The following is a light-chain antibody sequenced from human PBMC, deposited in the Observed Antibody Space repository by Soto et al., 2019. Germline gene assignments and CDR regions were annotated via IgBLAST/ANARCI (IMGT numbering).Light chain of an antibody. CDR1: QSVSRIY. CDR2: AAS. Sequence: EIVLTQSPGALSLSPGEKATLSCRASQSVSRIYLAWYQQKPXXAPRLLIYAASSRASGIQDRFSGSGSGTDFNLTISRLEPEDFAVYYCQQYGSSPYTFGQGTKVDIK. J-gene: IGKJ2*01. CDR3: QQYGSSPYT. V-gene: IGKV3-20*01.